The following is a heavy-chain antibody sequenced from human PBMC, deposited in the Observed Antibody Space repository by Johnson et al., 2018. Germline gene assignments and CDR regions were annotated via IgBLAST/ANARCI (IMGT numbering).Heavy chain of an antibody. CDR2: ISYDGSKK. J-gene: IGHJ3*02. Sequence: QVQLVQSGGGVVQPGRSLRLSCAASGFTFSSYGMHWVRQAPGKGLEWVTVISYDGSKKYYADSVKGRFTISRDNSKNTLYLQMNSLRAEDTALYYCAKGFNHGRPLHDAFDIWGQGTMVTVSS. CDR1: GFTFSSYG. V-gene: IGHV3-30*18. D-gene: IGHD1-1*01. CDR3: AKGFNHGRPLHDAFDI.